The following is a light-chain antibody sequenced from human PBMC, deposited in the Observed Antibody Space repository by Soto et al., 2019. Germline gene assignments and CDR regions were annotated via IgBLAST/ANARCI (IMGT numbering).Light chain of an antibody. CDR3: QQGYITPYT. J-gene: IGKJ2*01. CDR2: AAS. CDR1: QSISTF. Sequence: DIQMTQSPSSLSASGGDRVTITCRASQSISTFSNWYQQKPGKAPKLLIYAASNLKDGVPSRFSGSGTGTDFTLTISSLQPDDFATYYCQQGYITPYTFGQGTKLQIK. V-gene: IGKV1-39*01.